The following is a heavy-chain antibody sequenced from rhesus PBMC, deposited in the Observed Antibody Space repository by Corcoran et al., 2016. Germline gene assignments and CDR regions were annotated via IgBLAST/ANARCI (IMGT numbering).Heavy chain of an antibody. V-gene: IGHV4-106*01. D-gene: IGHD3-9*01. Sequence: QVQLQESGPGLVKPSETLSLTCAVSGGSISADYYWSWIRQPPGKGLEWIGYIYGSGGGTNYNPSLKNRVTISIDTSKNQFSLKLSSVTAADTAVYYCARDGYGYYFDYWGQGVLVTVSS. CDR3: ARDGYGYYFDY. CDR1: GGSISADYY. CDR2: IYGSGGGT. J-gene: IGHJ4*01.